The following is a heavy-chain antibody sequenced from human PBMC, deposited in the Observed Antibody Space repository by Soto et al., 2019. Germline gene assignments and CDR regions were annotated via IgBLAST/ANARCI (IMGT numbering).Heavy chain of an antibody. CDR3: ARVVVVRGENYNYGMDG. Sequence: QVQLVQSGAEVKKPGASVKVSCKASGYTFTSYYMHWVRQAPGQGLEWMGIINPSGRSTSYAQKIQGRATITRDTSTSTVNMELSSLTSEDTAVYYCARVVVVRGENYNYGMDGWGQGTTVTVSS. D-gene: IGHD3-10*01. J-gene: IGHJ6*02. V-gene: IGHV1-46*01. CDR1: GYTFTSYY. CDR2: INPSGRST.